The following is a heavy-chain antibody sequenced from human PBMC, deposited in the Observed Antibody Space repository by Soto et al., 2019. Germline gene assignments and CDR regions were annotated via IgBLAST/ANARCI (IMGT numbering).Heavy chain of an antibody. Sequence: QVQLQESGPGLVKPSQTLSLTCTVSGGSLSSAGYYWSWIRQHPGKGLEWIGDIYNSGSPYYNPSLESRLTISMDTSKYQFSLSLSSVTAADTAVYYCARGTGAAVRPVYFDYWGQGTLVTVSS. D-gene: IGHD6-13*01. V-gene: IGHV4-31*03. CDR3: ARGTGAAVRPVYFDY. CDR1: GGSLSSAGYY. J-gene: IGHJ4*02. CDR2: IYNSGSP.